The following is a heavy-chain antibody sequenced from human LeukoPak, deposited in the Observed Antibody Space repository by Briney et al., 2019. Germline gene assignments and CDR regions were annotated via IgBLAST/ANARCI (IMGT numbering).Heavy chain of an antibody. CDR2: ISGSGGST. D-gene: IGHD5-12*01. J-gene: IGHJ4*02. V-gene: IGHV3-23*01. CDR1: GFTFSSYA. CDR3: AKVPPPGYSGYDGTGCYFDY. Sequence: GGSLRLSCAASGFTFSSYAMSWVRQAPGKGLEWVSAISGSGGSTYYADSVKGRFTISRDNSKNTLYLQMNSLRAEDTAVYYCAKVPPPGYSGYDGTGCYFDYWGQGTLVTVSS.